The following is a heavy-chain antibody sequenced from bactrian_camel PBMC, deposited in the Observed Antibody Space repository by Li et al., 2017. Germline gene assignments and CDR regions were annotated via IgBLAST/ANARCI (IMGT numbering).Heavy chain of an antibody. CDR1: GIAFDDYA. CDR3: AADPPPVCGVGSIPFFGY. CDR2: IYSSGTGT. J-gene: IGHJ6*01. Sequence: VQLVESGGGLVQPGGSLRLSCVASGIAFDDYAMGWIRQASGKGLEWVASIYSSGTGTHYPDSVKGRFTISQDNAKSTLYLQMDNLKPEDTAMYYCAADPPPVCGVGSIPFFGYRGQGTQVTVS. V-gene: IGHV3-1*01. D-gene: IGHD5*01.